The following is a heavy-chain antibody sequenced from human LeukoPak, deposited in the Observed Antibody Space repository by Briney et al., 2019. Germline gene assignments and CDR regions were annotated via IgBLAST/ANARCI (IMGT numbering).Heavy chain of an antibody. D-gene: IGHD3-22*01. CDR2: IRGRAATT. CDR3: ARRRAYDTSGPYPFDY. Sequence: GGSLTLSWAPSGLTVSSYSISWARQAPGGGLECLSTIRGRAATTYYADSVEGRFTIFRDDSQNTLYLQMNSLRAEDTAVYYCARRRAYDTSGPYPFDYWGQGTLVTVSS. CDR1: GLTVSSYS. J-gene: IGHJ4*02. V-gene: IGHV3-23*01.